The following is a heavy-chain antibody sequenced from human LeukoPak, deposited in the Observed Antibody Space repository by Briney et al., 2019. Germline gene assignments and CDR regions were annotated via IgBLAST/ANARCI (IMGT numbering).Heavy chain of an antibody. V-gene: IGHV3-9*01. Sequence: PGGSLRLSCAASGFTFDDYAMHWVRQAPGKGLEWVSGISWNSGSIGYADSVKGRFTISSDNAKNSLYLQMNSLTAEDTAVYYCVRESFSRGDFNWGQGTLVSVSS. CDR3: VRESFSRGDFN. D-gene: IGHD7-27*01. CDR1: GFTFDDYA. CDR2: ISWNSGSI. J-gene: IGHJ4*02.